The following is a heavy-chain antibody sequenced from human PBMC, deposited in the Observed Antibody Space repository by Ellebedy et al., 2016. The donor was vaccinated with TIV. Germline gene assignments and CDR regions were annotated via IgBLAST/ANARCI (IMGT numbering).Heavy chain of an antibody. D-gene: IGHD6-13*01. CDR1: GFTFSSVW. CDR2: INLDGSSA. J-gene: IGHJ4*02. CDR3: VRYGIAASGAF. V-gene: IGHV3-74*03. Sequence: GGSLRLSXIASGFTFSSVWMYWVRQAPGKGLEWVSYINLDGSSATYTDSVRGRFTVSRDNAKNKLYLQMNSLRAEDTAMYFCVRYGIAASGAFWGQGTLVTVSS.